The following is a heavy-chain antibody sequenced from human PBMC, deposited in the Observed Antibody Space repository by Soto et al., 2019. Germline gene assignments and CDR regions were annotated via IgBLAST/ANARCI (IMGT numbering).Heavy chain of an antibody. Sequence: GGSPRLSCAASGFTFCSYWMSWVRQDPGKGLEWVANIKPDGSQKWYVDSVKGRFTISRDNAKKSLYLQMNSLRAEDTAVYYCARGDYYDSSGPFSDAFDIWGQGTMVTVSS. V-gene: IGHV3-7*04. D-gene: IGHD3-22*01. CDR3: ARGDYYDSSGPFSDAFDI. CDR1: GFTFCSYW. J-gene: IGHJ3*02. CDR2: IKPDGSQK.